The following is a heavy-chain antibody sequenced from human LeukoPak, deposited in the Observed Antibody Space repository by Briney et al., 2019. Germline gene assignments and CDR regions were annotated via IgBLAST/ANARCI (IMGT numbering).Heavy chain of an antibody. CDR3: ARVEMATINGMDV. D-gene: IGHD5-24*01. V-gene: IGHV1-46*01. CDR2: ITPSGGST. CDR1: GYTFTSYY. Sequence: ASVKVSCKASGYTFTSYYIDWVRQAPGQGLEWMGIITPSGGSTNYAQKFQGRVTMTRDTSTTTVYMELSSLRSEDTAVYYCARVEMATINGMDVWGQGTTVTVSS. J-gene: IGHJ6*02.